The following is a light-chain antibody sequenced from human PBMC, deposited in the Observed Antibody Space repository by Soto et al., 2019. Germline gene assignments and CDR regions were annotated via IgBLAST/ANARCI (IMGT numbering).Light chain of an antibody. CDR1: QSVSSSY. J-gene: IGKJ3*01. CDR3: QQYGCFT. Sequence: EIVLTQSPGTLSLSPGERATLSCRASQSVSSSYLAWYQQKPGQAPRLLIYGASSRATGIPDRFSGSGSGTDFTLTISRLEPEDFAVYYCQQYGCFTFGPGTKVDIK. CDR2: GAS. V-gene: IGKV3-20*01.